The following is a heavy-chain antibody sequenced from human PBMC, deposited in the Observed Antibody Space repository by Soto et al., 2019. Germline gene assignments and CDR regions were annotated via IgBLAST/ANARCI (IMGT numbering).Heavy chain of an antibody. Sequence: GGSLRLSCAASGFTFSSYGMHWVRQAPGKGLEWVAVISYDGSNKYYADSVKGRFTISRDNSKNTLYLQMNSLRAEDTAVYYCARDDVLCDGGRCYGVPSDVWGKGTTVTVSS. CDR2: ISYDGSNK. D-gene: IGHD2-15*01. CDR1: GFTFSSYG. V-gene: IGHV3-30*03. J-gene: IGHJ6*04. CDR3: ARDDVLCDGGRCYGVPSDV.